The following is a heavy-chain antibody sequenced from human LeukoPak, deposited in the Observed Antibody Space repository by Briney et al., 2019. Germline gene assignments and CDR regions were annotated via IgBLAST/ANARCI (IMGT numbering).Heavy chain of an antibody. CDR2: ISSRSFTI. CDR1: GFTFSAYS. J-gene: IGHJ4*02. Sequence: SGGSLGLSCAASGFTFSAYSMNWVRQAPGKGLDWVSYISSRSFTIYYADSVKGRFTISRDNAKNSLYLEMNSLRDEDTAVYYCARELAGTTGNYFDYWGQGTLVTVSS. CDR3: ARELAGTTGNYFDY. V-gene: IGHV3-48*02. D-gene: IGHD1-1*01.